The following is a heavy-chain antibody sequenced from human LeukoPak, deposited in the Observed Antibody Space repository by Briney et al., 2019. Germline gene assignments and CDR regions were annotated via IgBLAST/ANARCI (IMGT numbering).Heavy chain of an antibody. CDR3: TTVIEAAADHPLSPPLDY. CDR2: IKSKTDGGTT. D-gene: IGHD6-13*01. J-gene: IGHJ4*02. Sequence: GGSLRLSCAASGFTFSNAWMNWVRQAPGKGLEWVGRIKSKTDGGTTDYAAPVKGRFTISRDDSKNTLYLQMNSLKTEDTAVYYCTTVIEAAADHPLSPPLDYWGQGTLVTVSS. V-gene: IGHV3-15*07. CDR1: GFTFSNAW.